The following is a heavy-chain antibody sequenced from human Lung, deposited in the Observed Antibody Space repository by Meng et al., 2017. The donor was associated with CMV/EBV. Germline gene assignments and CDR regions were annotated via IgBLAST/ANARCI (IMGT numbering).Heavy chain of an antibody. J-gene: IGHJ4*02. CDR1: GGPIENANYY. D-gene: IGHD3-10*01. CDR3: ARMRGSGSEDY. CDR2: SYYAEA. Sequence: LTSTVSGGPIENANYYWSWTLHQPGEGREWVGNSYYAEAYYNPSLASRIFISLDSSSNRYSLALRAVTAADTALYFCARMRGSGSEDYWGPGTLVTVSS. V-gene: IGHV4-31*03.